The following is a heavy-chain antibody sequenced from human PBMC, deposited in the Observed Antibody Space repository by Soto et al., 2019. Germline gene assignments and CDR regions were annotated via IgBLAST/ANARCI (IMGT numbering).Heavy chain of an antibody. V-gene: IGHV1-18*01. CDR3: ARDGSKCSSTSCPYRDYYYGMDV. D-gene: IGHD2-2*01. J-gene: IGHJ6*02. CDR2: ISAYNGNT. Sequence: ASVKVSCKASGYTFTSYGISWVRQAPGQGLEWMGWISAYNGNTNYAQKLQGRVTMTTDTSTSTAYMELRSLRSDDTAVYYCARDGSKCSSTSCPYRDYYYGMDVWGQGTTVTVSS. CDR1: GYTFTSYG.